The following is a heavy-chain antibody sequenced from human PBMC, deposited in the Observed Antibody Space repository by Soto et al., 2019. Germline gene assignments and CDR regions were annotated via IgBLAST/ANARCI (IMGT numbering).Heavy chain of an antibody. V-gene: IGHV4-30-4*01. Sequence: SETLSLTCTVSGGSISSGDSYWSWIRQPPGKGLEWIGYIYYSGSTYYNPSLKSRVTISVDTSKNQFSLKLSSVTAADTAVYYCARGLTLLQYYYDSSGHLGYYFDYWGQRTLVTVSS. CDR1: GGSISSGDSY. J-gene: IGHJ4*02. CDR3: ARGLTLLQYYYDSSGHLGYYFDY. D-gene: IGHD3-22*01. CDR2: IYYSGST.